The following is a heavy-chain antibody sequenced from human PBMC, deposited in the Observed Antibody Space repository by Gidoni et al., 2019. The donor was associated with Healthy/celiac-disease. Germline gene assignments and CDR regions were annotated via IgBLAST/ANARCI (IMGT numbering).Heavy chain of an antibody. Sequence: QVQLVQPGAAVKKPGASVKVSCKASGYTFTGYYMHWVRQAPGQGLEWMGWINPNSGGTNYAQKFQGWVTMTRDTSISTAYMELSRLRSDDTAVYYCARASFSSNRGAFDIWGQGTMVTVSS. CDR1: GYTFTGYY. CDR3: ARASFSSNRGAFDI. J-gene: IGHJ3*02. D-gene: IGHD4-4*01. CDR2: INPNSGGT. V-gene: IGHV1-2*04.